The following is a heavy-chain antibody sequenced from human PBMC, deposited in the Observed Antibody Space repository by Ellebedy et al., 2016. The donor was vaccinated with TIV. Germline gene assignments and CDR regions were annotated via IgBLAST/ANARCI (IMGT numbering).Heavy chain of an antibody. CDR3: ARGWFGSGMGV. D-gene: IGHD3-10*01. J-gene: IGHJ6*02. V-gene: IGHV6-1*01. Sequence: SQTLSLTCVISGDSVSTDIGWNWIRQSPSRGLEWLGRTYYRSKWNNDYAVSLKSRITINPDTSKNRFSLQLNSVTPEETAVYYCARGWFGSGMGVWGQGTTVTVSS. CDR1: GDSVSTDIG. CDR2: TYYRSKWNN.